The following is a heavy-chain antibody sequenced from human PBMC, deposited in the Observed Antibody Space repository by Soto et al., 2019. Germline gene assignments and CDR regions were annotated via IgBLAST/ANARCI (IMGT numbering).Heavy chain of an antibody. Sequence: QVQLVQSGAEVKKPGASVKVSCKASGYTFTDYDINWVRQATGQGLEWMGWMTPNSGNTGYAQKFPGRVTMTRDTSRSTAYIELNSLTSEDTAVYYCARNLYNTGSFDHWGQGTLVTVSS. CDR1: GYTFTDYD. J-gene: IGHJ4*02. CDR2: MTPNSGNT. D-gene: IGHD3-10*01. V-gene: IGHV1-8*02. CDR3: ARNLYNTGSFDH.